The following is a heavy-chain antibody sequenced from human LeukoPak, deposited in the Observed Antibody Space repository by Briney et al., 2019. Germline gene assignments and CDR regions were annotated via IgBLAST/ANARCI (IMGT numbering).Heavy chain of an antibody. Sequence: SETLSLTCTVSGYSISSGYYWGWIRQPPGKGLEWIGSIYHSGSTYYNPSLKSRATISVDTSKNQFSLKLSSVTAADTAVYYCARGGGVEGRIAVAGTIHYWGQGTLVTVSS. CDR1: GYSISSGYY. CDR3: ARGGGVEGRIAVAGTIHY. J-gene: IGHJ4*02. V-gene: IGHV4-38-2*02. CDR2: IYHSGST. D-gene: IGHD6-19*01.